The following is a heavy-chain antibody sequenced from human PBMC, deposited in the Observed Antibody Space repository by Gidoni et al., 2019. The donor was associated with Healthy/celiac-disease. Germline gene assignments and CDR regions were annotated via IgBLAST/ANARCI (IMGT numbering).Heavy chain of an antibody. CDR2: IYYSGST. J-gene: IGHJ2*01. V-gene: IGHV4-31*03. CDR1: GGSISSGGYY. CDR3: ARDGSIAVAGTSYFDL. D-gene: IGHD6-19*01. Sequence: QVQLQESGPGLVKPSQTLSLTCTVSGGSISSGGYYWSWIRQHPGKGLEWIGYIYYSGSTYYNPSLKSRVTISVDTSKNQFSLKLSSVTAADTAVYYCARDGSIAVAGTSYFDLWGRGTLVTVSS.